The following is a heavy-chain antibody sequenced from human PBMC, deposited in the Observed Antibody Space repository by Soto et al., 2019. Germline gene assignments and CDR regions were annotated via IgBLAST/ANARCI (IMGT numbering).Heavy chain of an antibody. V-gene: IGHV3-7*01. J-gene: IGHJ6*03. D-gene: IGHD5-18*01. Sequence: GGSLRLSCAASGFTFSSYWMSWVRQAPGKGLEWVANIKQDGSEKYYVDSVKGRFTISRDNVKNSLYLQMNSLRAEDTGVYYCAKGKGYSHYYYMDVWGKGTTVTVSS. CDR3: AKGKGYSHYYYMDV. CDR1: GFTFSSYW. CDR2: IKQDGSEK.